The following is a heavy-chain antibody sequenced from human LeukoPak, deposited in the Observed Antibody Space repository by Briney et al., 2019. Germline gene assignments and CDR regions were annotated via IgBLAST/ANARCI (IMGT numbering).Heavy chain of an antibody. CDR3: ASSLHQYSGSPFDY. D-gene: IGHD1-26*01. CDR2: ISSSGSTI. Sequence: TGGSLRLSCAASGFTFSSYEMNWVRQAPGKGLEWVSYISSSGSTIYYADSVKGRSTISRDNAKNSLYLQMNSLRAEDTALYYCASSLHQYSGSPFDYWGQGTLVTVSS. J-gene: IGHJ4*02. V-gene: IGHV3-48*03. CDR1: GFTFSSYE.